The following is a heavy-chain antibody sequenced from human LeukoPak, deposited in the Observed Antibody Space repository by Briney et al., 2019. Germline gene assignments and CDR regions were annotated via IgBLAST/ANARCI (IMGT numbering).Heavy chain of an antibody. V-gene: IGHV3-21*01. CDR3: ARVSRIAAAGKFNFDY. D-gene: IGHD6-13*01. CDR1: GFTFSSYS. J-gene: IGHJ4*02. CDR2: ISSSSSYI. Sequence: PGGFLRLSCAASGFTFSSYSMNWVRQAPGKGLEWVSSISSSSSYIYYADSVKDRFTISRDNAKNSLYLQMNSLRAEDTAVYYCARVSRIAAAGKFNFDYWGQGTLVTVSS.